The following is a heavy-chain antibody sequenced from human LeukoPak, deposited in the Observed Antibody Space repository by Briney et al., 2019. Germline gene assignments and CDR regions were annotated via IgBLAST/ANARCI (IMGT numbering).Heavy chain of an antibody. CDR1: GYTFTSYY. Sequence: ASVKVSCKASGYTFTSYYMHWVRQAPGQGLEWMGIINPSGGSTSYAQKFQGRVTMTRDTYTSTVYMELSSLRSEDTAVYYCAVGGSTRCYLCPHWFDPWGQGTLVTVSS. V-gene: IGHV1-46*01. CDR2: INPSGGST. D-gene: IGHD2-2*01. J-gene: IGHJ5*02. CDR3: AVGGSTRCYLCPHWFDP.